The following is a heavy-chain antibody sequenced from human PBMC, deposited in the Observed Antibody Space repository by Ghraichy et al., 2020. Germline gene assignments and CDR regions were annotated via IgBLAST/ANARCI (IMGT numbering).Heavy chain of an antibody. Sequence: SQTLSLTCTVSGGSISSGGYYWSWIRQHPGKGLEWIGYIYYSGSTYYNPSLKSRVTISVDTSKNQFSLKLSSVTAADTAVYYCARVSSSGYYSGGWYFDLWGRGTLVTVSS. CDR3: ARVSSSGYYSGGWYFDL. CDR1: GGSISSGGYY. V-gene: IGHV4-31*03. J-gene: IGHJ2*01. CDR2: IYYSGST. D-gene: IGHD3-22*01.